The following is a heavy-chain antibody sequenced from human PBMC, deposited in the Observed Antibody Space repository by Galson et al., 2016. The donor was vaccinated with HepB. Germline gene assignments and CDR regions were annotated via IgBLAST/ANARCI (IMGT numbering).Heavy chain of an antibody. CDR3: AIESDY. Sequence: SETLSLTCAVYGGSFSGYYWSWIRQPPGKGLEWIGEINPSGSTNYNPSLKSRVTISVDTSKNQFSLKLSSVTAADTAVYYCAIESDYWGQGTLVTVSS. CDR2: INPSGST. J-gene: IGHJ4*02. CDR1: GGSFSGYY. V-gene: IGHV4-34*01.